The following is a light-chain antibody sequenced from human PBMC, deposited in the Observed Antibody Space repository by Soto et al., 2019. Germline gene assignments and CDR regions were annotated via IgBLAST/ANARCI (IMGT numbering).Light chain of an antibody. V-gene: IGKV1-5*03. CDR3: QQYNSYSSWT. Sequence: DLQMTQSPSTLSASVGDRVTITCRASQSISSWLAWYQQKPGKAPKLLIYRASNLESGVPSRFSGSGSGTEFTLTISSLQPDDFATYYCQQYNSYSSWTFGQGTKVEIK. J-gene: IGKJ1*01. CDR2: RAS. CDR1: QSISSW.